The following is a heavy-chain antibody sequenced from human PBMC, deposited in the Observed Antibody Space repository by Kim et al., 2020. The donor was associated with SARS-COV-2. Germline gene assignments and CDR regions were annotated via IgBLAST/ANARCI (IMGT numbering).Heavy chain of an antibody. CDR3: ARDVQWEHTLTLDY. CDR2: INPNSGGT. V-gene: IGHV1-2*02. Sequence: ASVKVSCKASGYTFTGYYMHWVRQAPGQGLEWMGWINPNSGGTNYAQKFQGRVTMTRDTSISTAYMELSRLRSDDTAVYYCARDVQWEHTLTLDYWGQGTLVTVSS. CDR1: GYTFTGYY. J-gene: IGHJ4*02. D-gene: IGHD1-26*01.